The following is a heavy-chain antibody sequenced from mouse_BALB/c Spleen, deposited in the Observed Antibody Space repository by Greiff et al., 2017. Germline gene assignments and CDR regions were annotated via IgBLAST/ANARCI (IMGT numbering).Heavy chain of an antibody. CDR3: ARDYYDYESAMDY. D-gene: IGHD2-4*01. Sequence: EVQLVESGGGLVQPGGSLRLSCATSGFTFTDYYMSWVRQPPGKALEWLGFIRNKANGYTTEYSASVKGRFTISRDNSQSILYLQMNTLRAEDSATYYCARDYYDYESAMDYWGQGTSVTVSS. CDR1: GFTFTDYY. CDR2: IRNKANGYTT. V-gene: IGHV7-3*02. J-gene: IGHJ4*01.